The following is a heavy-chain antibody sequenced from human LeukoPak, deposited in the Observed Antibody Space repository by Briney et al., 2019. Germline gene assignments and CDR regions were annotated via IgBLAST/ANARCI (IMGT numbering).Heavy chain of an antibody. D-gene: IGHD1-26*01. CDR3: AKSHRVGASIDY. J-gene: IGHJ4*02. V-gene: IGHV3-23*01. Sequence: GGSLRLSCAASGFTFSSYAMSWVRQAPERGLGWVSAISGSGGSTYYADSVKGRFTISRDNSKNTLYLQMNSLRAEDTAVYYCAKSHRVGASIDYWGQGTLVTVSS. CDR2: ISGSGGST. CDR1: GFTFSSYA.